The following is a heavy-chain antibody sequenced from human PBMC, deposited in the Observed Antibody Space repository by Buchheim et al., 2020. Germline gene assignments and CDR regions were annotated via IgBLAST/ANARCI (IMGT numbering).Heavy chain of an antibody. CDR1: GFTFSSYE. Sequence: EVQLVESGGGLVQPGGSLRLSCAASGFTFSSYEMNWVHQAPGKGLEWVSYISSSGSTIYYADSVKGRFTISRDNAKNSLYLQMNSLRAEDTAVYYCARSQRYYDSSGYYPYWGQGTL. CDR3: ARSQRYYDSSGYYPY. V-gene: IGHV3-48*03. CDR2: ISSSGSTI. D-gene: IGHD3-22*01. J-gene: IGHJ4*02.